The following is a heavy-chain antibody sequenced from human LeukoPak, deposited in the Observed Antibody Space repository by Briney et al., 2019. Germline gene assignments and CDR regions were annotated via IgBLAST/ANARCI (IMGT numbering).Heavy chain of an antibody. J-gene: IGHJ3*02. CDR1: GFTFRIYA. CDR3: AKVGIAAAEDAFDI. Sequence: GGSLGLSCAACGFTFRIYAVRWARRARRGGREWVLSIVGSGDSTPNADSVKGRFTISRDNSKHTMYLQMNSLRAADTAVNYCAKVGIAAAEDAFDIWGQGTMVTVSS. V-gene: IGHV3-23*01. CDR2: IVGSGDST. D-gene: IGHD6-13*01.